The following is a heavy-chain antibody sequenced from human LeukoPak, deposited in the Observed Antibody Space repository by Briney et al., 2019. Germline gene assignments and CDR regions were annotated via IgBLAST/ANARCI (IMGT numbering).Heavy chain of an antibody. Sequence: SETLSLTCTVSGGSISSSSYYWGWIRQPPGKGLEWIGSIYYSGSTYYNPSFKSRVTISVDTSKNQFSLKLSSVTAADTAVYYCARRRQQLVPSDWGQGTLVTVSS. CDR3: ARRRQQLVPSD. V-gene: IGHV4-39*01. J-gene: IGHJ4*02. CDR2: IYYSGST. D-gene: IGHD6-13*01. CDR1: GGSISSSSYY.